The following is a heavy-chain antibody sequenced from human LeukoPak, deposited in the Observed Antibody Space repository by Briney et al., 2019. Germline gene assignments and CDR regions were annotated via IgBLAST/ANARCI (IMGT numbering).Heavy chain of an antibody. CDR3: ATDSTYYYDSGSSGPHYFDN. V-gene: IGHV3-30*01. J-gene: IGHJ4*02. D-gene: IGHD3-10*01. CDR2: ISSGGVLR. Sequence: GGSLRLSCAASGFTFINFAMHWVRQAPGKGLEWVSIISSGGVLRYYADSVKGRFTISRGNSKNTLYLQLDSLRPEDTAVYFCATDSTYYYDSGSSGPHYFDNWGQGTLVTVSS. CDR1: GFTFINFA.